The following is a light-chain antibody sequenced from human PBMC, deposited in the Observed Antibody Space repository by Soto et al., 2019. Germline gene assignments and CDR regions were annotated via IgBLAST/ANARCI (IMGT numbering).Light chain of an antibody. Sequence: EIVLTQSPATLSLSPGERANISCRASQSVTTYLAWYQQKPGQAPRLLIYDASDRATGIPARFSGSGSGTEFTLTISRLEPEDFAVYYCQQRSNWPPSITLGQGTRLEIK. CDR3: QQRSNWPPSIT. CDR1: QSVTTY. CDR2: DAS. J-gene: IGKJ5*01. V-gene: IGKV3-11*01.